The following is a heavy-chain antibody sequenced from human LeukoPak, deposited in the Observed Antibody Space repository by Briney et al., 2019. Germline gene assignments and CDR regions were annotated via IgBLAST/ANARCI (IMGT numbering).Heavy chain of an antibody. V-gene: IGHV4-59*01. CDR2: IYYSGST. D-gene: IGHD3-10*01. J-gene: IGHJ4*02. CDR1: GGSISSYY. Sequence: SETLSLTCTVSGGSISSYYWSWIRQPPGKGLEWIGYIYYSGSTNYNPSLKSRVTISVDTSKNQFSLKLSSVTAADTAVYYCARGYGSGSRLDYWGQGTLVTVSS. CDR3: ARGYGSGSRLDY.